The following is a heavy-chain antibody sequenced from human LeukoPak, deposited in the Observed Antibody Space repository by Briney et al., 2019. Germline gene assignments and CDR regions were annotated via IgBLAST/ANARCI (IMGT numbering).Heavy chain of an antibody. CDR2: MNPNSGNT. Sequence: ASVKVSCKASGYTFTSYDINWVRQATGQGLEWMGWMNPNSGNTGYAQKFQGRVTITRNTSISTAYMELSSLRSEDTAAYYCARRRAAAGTQHFDYWGQGTLVTVSS. CDR3: ARRRAAAGTQHFDY. CDR1: GYTFTSYD. V-gene: IGHV1-8*03. D-gene: IGHD6-13*01. J-gene: IGHJ4*02.